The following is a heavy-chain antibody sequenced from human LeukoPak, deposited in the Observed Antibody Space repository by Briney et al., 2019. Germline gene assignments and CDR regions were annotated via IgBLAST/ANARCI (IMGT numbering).Heavy chain of an antibody. CDR2: ISAYNGNT. J-gene: IGHJ4*02. D-gene: IGHD3-3*01. V-gene: IGHV1-18*01. CDR1: GYTFTSYG. CDR3: ARDSLPHLFGVVPVDY. Sequence: GASVKVSCKASGYTFTSYGISWVRQTPGQGLEWMGWISAYNGNTNYAQKLQGRVTMTTDTSTSTAYMELRSLRSDDTAVYYCARDSLPHLFGVVPVDYWGQGTLVTVSS.